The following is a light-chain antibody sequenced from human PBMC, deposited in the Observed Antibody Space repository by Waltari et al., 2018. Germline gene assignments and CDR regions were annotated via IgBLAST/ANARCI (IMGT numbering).Light chain of an antibody. Sequence: EIVLTQSLCTLSLYPGETATLTCTASQTVTTTYLAWYQQKPGQAPTLLIYGASSRPTGIPDRFSGSGSGTDFSLTISSLEPEDFAVYYCQQYDISPLTFGGGTKVEIK. CDR2: GAS. V-gene: IGKV3-20*01. CDR1: QTVTTTY. J-gene: IGKJ4*01. CDR3: QQYDISPLT.